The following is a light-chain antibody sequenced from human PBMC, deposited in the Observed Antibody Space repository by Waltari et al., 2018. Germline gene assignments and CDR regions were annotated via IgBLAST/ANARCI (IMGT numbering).Light chain of an antibody. Sequence: DIVMTQSPDSLAVSLGERATINCKSSQSVFYISNNKNYLAWYQQKPGQPPKLLFYWASTRVSGVPDRFSGSGSGTDFTLTISSLQAEDVAVYYCQQYYGAPYSFGQGTKLQIK. CDR2: WAS. J-gene: IGKJ2*03. V-gene: IGKV4-1*01. CDR1: QSVFYISNNKNY. CDR3: QQYYGAPYS.